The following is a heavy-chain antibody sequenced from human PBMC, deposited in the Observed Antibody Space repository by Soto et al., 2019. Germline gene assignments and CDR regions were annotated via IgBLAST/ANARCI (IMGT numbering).Heavy chain of an antibody. CDR1: GYTFTSYY. V-gene: IGHV1-24*01. CDR3: ATDGRGYYDILTGFDY. CDR2: FDPEDGET. J-gene: IGHJ4*02. D-gene: IGHD3-9*01. Sequence: ASVKVSCKASGYTFTSYYMHWVRQAPGKGLEWMGGFDPEDGETIYAQKFQGRVTMTEDTSTDTAYMELSSLRSEDTAVYYCATDGRGYYDILTGFDYWGQGALVTVSS.